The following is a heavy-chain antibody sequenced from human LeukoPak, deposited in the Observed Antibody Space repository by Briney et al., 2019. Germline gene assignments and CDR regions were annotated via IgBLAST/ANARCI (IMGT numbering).Heavy chain of an antibody. Sequence: GTLSFSCAASRFTFSDNYMSWLGQAPGKELKGVSYINSSGSTISYAASVKGRCTISRGNAKNSLYLQMNSLRAEDTAVYYCARCRGYSYGLIESYYYMDVWGKGTTVTVSS. D-gene: IGHD5-18*01. V-gene: IGHV3-11*01. CDR1: RFTFSDNY. CDR2: INSSGSTI. J-gene: IGHJ6*03. CDR3: ARCRGYSYGLIESYYYMDV.